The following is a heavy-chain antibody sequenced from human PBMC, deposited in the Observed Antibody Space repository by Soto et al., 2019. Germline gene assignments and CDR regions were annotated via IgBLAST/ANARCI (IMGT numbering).Heavy chain of an antibody. Sequence: QVQLQESGSGLVKPSQTLSLTCDVSGDSISSGGYSWNWIRQPPGKGLEWIGNIYQSGTTDYNPSLKSRVTISVDRSKNQFSLKLSSVTAADTAVYYCARDNRSGYYFDYWGQGTLVTVSS. CDR1: GDSISSGGYS. CDR3: ARDNRSGYYFDY. J-gene: IGHJ4*02. CDR2: IYQSGTT. D-gene: IGHD3-22*01. V-gene: IGHV4-30-2*01.